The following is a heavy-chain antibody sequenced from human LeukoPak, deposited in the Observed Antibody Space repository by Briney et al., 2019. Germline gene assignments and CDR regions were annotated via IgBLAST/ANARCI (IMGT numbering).Heavy chain of an antibody. J-gene: IGHJ6*03. CDR2: IYYSGST. D-gene: IGHD3-3*01. CDR3: ARAAPLYYDFWSGKYYYYYYMDV. Sequence: PSETLSLTCAVSGGSISSGGYSWSWIRQPPGKGLEWIGYIYYSGSTNYNPSLKSRVTISVDTSKNQFSLKLSSVTAADTAVYYCARAAPLYYDFWSGKYYYYYYMDVWGKGTTVTVSS. CDR1: GGSISSGGYS. V-gene: IGHV4-30-4*07.